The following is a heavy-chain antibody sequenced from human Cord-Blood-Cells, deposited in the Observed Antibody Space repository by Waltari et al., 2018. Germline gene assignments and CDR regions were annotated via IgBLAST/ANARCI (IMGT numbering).Heavy chain of an antibody. CDR2: IYYSGST. V-gene: IGHV4-39*01. J-gene: IGHJ3*02. CDR3: ARPHSSSDAFDI. D-gene: IGHD6-6*01. CDR1: GGSISSSSYY. Sequence: QLQLQESGPGLVKPSETLSLTCTVSGGSISSSSYYWGWIRQPPGKGLEWIGSIYYSGSTYYNTSLKSRVTISVDTSKNQCSLKLSSVTAADTAVYYCARPHSSSDAFDIWGQGTMVTVSS.